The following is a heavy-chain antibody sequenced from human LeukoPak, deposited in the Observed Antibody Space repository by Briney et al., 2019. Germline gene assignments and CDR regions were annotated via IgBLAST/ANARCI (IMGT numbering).Heavy chain of an antibody. CDR3: ARGRGYSYGYYYYYMDV. D-gene: IGHD5-18*01. Sequence: PSETLPLTCAVYGGSFSGYYWSWIRQPPGKGLEWIGEINHSGSTNYNPSLKSRVTISVDTSKNQFSLKLSSVTAADTAVYYCARGRGYSYGYYYYYMDVWGKGTTVTVSS. J-gene: IGHJ6*03. CDR1: GGSFSGYY. V-gene: IGHV4-34*01. CDR2: INHSGST.